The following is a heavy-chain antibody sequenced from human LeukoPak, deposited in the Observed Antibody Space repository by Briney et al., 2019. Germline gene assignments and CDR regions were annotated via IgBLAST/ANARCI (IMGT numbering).Heavy chain of an antibody. D-gene: IGHD1-26*01. J-gene: IGHJ5*02. CDR1: GFTFTGYY. Sequence: GASVKVSCKASGFTFTGYYMHWVRQAPGQGLEWMGWISLNSGDTNYAQNFRGRVTMTRDTSISTAYMELSRLRSDDTAVYYCARDLYWQLPSKISWGQGTLVTVSS. CDR3: ARDLYWQLPSKIS. CDR2: ISLNSGDT. V-gene: IGHV1-2*02.